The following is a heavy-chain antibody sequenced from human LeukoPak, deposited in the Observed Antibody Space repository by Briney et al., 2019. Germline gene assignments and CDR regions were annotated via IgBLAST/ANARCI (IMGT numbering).Heavy chain of an antibody. D-gene: IGHD3-22*01. Sequence: PGGSLRLSCAASGFSFNSYGMDWVRQAPGKGLEWLAAISYDGRDQYYADSVKGRFTISRDNAKNSLYLQMNSLRAEDTALYHCAREDSSGYPYDYWGQGTLVTVSS. CDR1: GFSFNSYG. J-gene: IGHJ4*02. V-gene: IGHV3-30*03. CDR2: ISYDGRDQ. CDR3: AREDSSGYPYDY.